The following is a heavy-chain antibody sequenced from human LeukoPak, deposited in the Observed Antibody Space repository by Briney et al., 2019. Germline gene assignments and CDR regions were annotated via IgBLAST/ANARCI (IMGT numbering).Heavy chain of an antibody. D-gene: IGHD3-10*01. Sequence: PGGSLRLSCAASGFSFSSNEMNWVRQAPGKGTEWVSHITTSEITYYADSVKGRFTISRDNAKNSLYLQMTSLRVEDTAVYYCGRYLNYWGQGTLVTVSS. CDR2: ITTSEIT. CDR3: GRYLNY. V-gene: IGHV3-48*03. J-gene: IGHJ4*02. CDR1: GFSFSSNE.